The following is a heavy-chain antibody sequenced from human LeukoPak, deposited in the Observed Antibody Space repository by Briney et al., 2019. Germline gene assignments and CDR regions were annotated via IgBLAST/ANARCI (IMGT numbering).Heavy chain of an antibody. J-gene: IGHJ6*03. CDR2: ISSSGSTI. CDR3: ASSTAMDSYYYDMDV. V-gene: IGHV3-48*03. D-gene: IGHD5-18*01. CDR1: GFTFSSYE. Sequence: GGSLRLSCAASGFTFSSYEMNWVRQAPGKGLEWVLYISSSGSTIYYADSVKGRFTISRDNAKNSLYLQMNSLRAEDTAVYYCASSTAMDSYYYDMDVWGKGTTVTVSS.